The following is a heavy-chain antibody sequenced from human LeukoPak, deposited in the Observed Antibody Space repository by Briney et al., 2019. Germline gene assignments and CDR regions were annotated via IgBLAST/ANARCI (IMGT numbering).Heavy chain of an antibody. CDR1: GYTFNTYG. CDR3: ARGLPITIFGVLTAPAAFDI. Sequence: ASVKVSCKPYGYTFNTYGITWVRQAPGQGLEWMGWISPYNGNTNYAQKLQGRVTMTTDTSTSTAYMELRSLRSDDTAVYYCARGLPITIFGVLTAPAAFDIWGLGTMLTVSS. D-gene: IGHD3-3*01. CDR2: ISPYNGNT. J-gene: IGHJ3*02. V-gene: IGHV1-18*01.